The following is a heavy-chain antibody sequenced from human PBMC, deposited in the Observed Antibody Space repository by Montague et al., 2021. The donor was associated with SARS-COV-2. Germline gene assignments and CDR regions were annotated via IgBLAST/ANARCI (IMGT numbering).Heavy chain of an antibody. CDR3: ARVVTILGVGQTFDY. Sequence: TLSLTCTVSGGSISSGGYYWSWIRQHPGKGLEWIVYIYDSGSTNYNPSLQSRVTISVDTSKNQFSLKLSSVTAADTAVYYCARVVTILGVGQTFDYWGQGALVTVSS. D-gene: IGHD3-3*01. V-gene: IGHV4-31*03. CDR1: GGSISSGGYY. CDR2: IYDSGST. J-gene: IGHJ4*02.